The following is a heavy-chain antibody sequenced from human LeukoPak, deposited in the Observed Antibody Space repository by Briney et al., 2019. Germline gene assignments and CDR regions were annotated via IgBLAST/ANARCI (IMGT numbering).Heavy chain of an antibody. D-gene: IGHD6-19*01. CDR2: ITFNGGNT. CDR1: GFTVSSNY. CDR3: ARTHINGWCFDS. Sequence: GGSLRLSCAASGFTVSSNYMSWVRQAPGKGLEWVSIITFNGGNTYYASVEGRFTISRDNSKNTLYLQVGSLRADDTAVYYCARTHINGWCFDSWGQGTLVTVSS. V-gene: IGHV3-53*01. J-gene: IGHJ4*02.